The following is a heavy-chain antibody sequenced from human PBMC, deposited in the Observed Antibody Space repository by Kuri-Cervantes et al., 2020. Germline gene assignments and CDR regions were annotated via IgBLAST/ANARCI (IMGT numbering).Heavy chain of an antibody. V-gene: IGHV4-39*07. CDR2: IYYSGST. J-gene: IGHJ5*02. CDR1: GGSVSSGSYY. CDR3: ARTYGSGSYNWFDP. Sequence: SETLSLTCTVSGGSVSSGSYYWGWIRQPPGKGLEWIGSIYYSGSTYYNPSLTSRVTISVDTSKNQFSLKLNSVTAADTAVYYCARTYGSGSYNWFDPWGQGTLVTVS. D-gene: IGHD3-10*01.